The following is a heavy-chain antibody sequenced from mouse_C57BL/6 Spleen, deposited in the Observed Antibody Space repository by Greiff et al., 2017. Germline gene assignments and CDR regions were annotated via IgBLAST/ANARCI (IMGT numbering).Heavy chain of an antibody. D-gene: IGHD3-2*02. CDR1: GYSFTGYY. Sequence: VQLQQSGPELVKPGASVKISCKASGYSFTGYYMNWVKQSPEKSLEWIGEINPSTGGTTYNQKFKAKATLTVDKSSSTAYMQLKSLTSEDSAVYYCARGSSGSLDYWGQGTTLTVSS. J-gene: IGHJ2*01. CDR2: INPSTGGT. V-gene: IGHV1-42*01. CDR3: ARGSSGSLDY.